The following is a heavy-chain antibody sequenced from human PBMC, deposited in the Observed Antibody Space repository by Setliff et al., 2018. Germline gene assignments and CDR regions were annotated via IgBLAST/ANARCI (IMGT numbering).Heavy chain of an antibody. CDR1: GFTFSAHY. V-gene: IGHV3-72*01. Sequence: PGGSLRLSCAASGFTFSAHYMDWLRQAPGKGLEWAGRIRNKDNSYTTEYAASVKGRFTISRDDSKNSLYLQMNSLKTEDTAVYYCTFARDGYDVFDIWGQGTMVTVSS. D-gene: IGHD5-18*01. CDR3: TFARDGYDVFDI. CDR2: IRNKDNSYTT. J-gene: IGHJ3*02.